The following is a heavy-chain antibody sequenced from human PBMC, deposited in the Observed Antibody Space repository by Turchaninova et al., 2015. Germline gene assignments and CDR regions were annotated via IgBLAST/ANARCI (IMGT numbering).Heavy chain of an antibody. CDR2: SRNKDNSYTT. J-gene: IGHJ4*02. Sequence: VQPGGSLRLSCAASGLTFSDHYMNWVPQDPGLALEWVARSRNKDNSYTTEYASSVKVRFTISRDDPQNLLYLKMNSLKIEDTAVYYCARAGSDYRHFDYWGQGTLVTVSS. D-gene: IGHD3-10*01. V-gene: IGHV3-72*01. CDR3: ARAGSDYRHFDY. CDR1: GLTFSDHY.